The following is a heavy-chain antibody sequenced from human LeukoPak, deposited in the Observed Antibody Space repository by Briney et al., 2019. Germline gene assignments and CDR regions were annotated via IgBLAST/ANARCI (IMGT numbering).Heavy chain of an antibody. D-gene: IGHD3-22*01. CDR3: AKDRVVAVGKFDY. CDR1: GFTFSTYA. CDR2: LSTTGGTT. J-gene: IGHJ4*02. V-gene: IGHV3-23*01. Sequence: GGSLRLSCAASGFTFSTYAMNWVRQAPGKGLEWVSSLSTTGGTTYYADSVKGRFTISRDNSKNTLYLQMNSLRAEDTAVYYCAKDRVVAVGKFDYWGQGTLVTVSS.